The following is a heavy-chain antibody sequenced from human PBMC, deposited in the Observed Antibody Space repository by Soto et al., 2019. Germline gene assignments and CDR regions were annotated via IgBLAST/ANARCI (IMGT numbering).Heavy chain of an antibody. CDR2: IYYSGRT. CDR3: ARNNWRQVARAYFFDY. V-gene: IGHV4-39*02. CDR1: GDSINDPNYY. D-gene: IGHD2-15*01. J-gene: IGHJ4*02. Sequence: SETLSLTCAVSGDSINDPNYYWGWIRQYPGGGLEWLGNIYYSGRTNDNPALKSRVTMSMDTSKNHFSLRLTSVTAADTAIYYCARNNWRQVARAYFFDYWGRGALVTVSS.